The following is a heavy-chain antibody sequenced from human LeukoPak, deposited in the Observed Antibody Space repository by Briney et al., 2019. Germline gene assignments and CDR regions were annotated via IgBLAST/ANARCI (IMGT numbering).Heavy chain of an antibody. CDR1: GGSFSGSY. CDR2: INHVGST. D-gene: IGHD1-14*01. Sequence: SETLSLTCAVYGGSFSGSYWSWIRQPPGKGLEWIGEINHVGSTNYKPSLKSRVTISLDTSKIQFSLKLSSLTAAGTAVYYCARGPPGTPYFQLWGQGTLVTVSS. CDR3: ARGPPGTPYFQL. J-gene: IGHJ1*01. V-gene: IGHV4-34*01.